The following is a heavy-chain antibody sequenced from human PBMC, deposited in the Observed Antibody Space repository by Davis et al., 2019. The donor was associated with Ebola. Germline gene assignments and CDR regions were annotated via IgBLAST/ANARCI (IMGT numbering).Heavy chain of an antibody. CDR3: ARGRYDDYYFDY. V-gene: IGHV4-39*07. J-gene: IGHJ4*02. CDR2: INHSGST. CDR1: GGSISSSSYY. D-gene: IGHD4-17*01. Sequence: SETLSLTCTVSGGSISSSSYYWGWIRQPPGKGLEWIGEINHSGSTNYNPSLKSRVTISVDTSKNQFSLKLSSVTAADTAVYYCARGRYDDYYFDYWGQGTLVTVSS.